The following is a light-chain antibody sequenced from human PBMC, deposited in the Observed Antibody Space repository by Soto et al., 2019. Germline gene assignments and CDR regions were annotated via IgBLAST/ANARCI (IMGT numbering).Light chain of an antibody. V-gene: IGKV3-20*01. CDR1: QSVSSY. CDR2: GAS. CDR3: QQYGSSPIT. J-gene: IGKJ5*01. Sequence: EIVLTQSPATLSLSPGERATLSCRASQSVSSYLAWYQQKPGQAPRLLIYGASSRATGIPDRFSGSGPGTDFTLTISRLEPEDFAVYYCQQYGSSPITFGQGTRLEIK.